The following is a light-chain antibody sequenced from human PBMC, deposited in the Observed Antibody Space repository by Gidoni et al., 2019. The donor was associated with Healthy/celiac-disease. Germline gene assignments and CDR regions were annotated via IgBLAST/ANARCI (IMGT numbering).Light chain of an antibody. CDR3: QQSYSTPYT. V-gene: IGKV1-39*01. Sequence: DTQLTQSPSSLSASVGDRVTITCRASQSISSYLDWYKQKPGKAPKLLIYAASSLQSGVPSRFSGSGSGTDFTLTISSLQPEDFATYYCQQSYSTPYTFGEXTKLEIK. CDR1: QSISSY. CDR2: AAS. J-gene: IGKJ2*01.